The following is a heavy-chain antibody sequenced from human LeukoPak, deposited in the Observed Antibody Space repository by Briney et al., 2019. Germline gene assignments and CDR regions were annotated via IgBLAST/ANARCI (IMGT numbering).Heavy chain of an antibody. CDR3: ARGFGYGGNSDH. J-gene: IGHJ4*02. D-gene: IGHD4-23*01. V-gene: IGHV4-59*01. CDR2: IHSSGTT. Sequence: SETLSLTCTVSGDSISGYYWSWIRQPPGKGLEWIAFIHSSGTTNYNPSLKSRVTISVDTSKNQFSLKLSSVTAADTAVYYCARGFGYGGNSDHWGQGTLVTVSS. CDR1: GDSISGYY.